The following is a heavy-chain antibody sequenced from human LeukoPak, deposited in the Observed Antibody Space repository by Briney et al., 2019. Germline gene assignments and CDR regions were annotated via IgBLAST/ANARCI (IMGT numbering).Heavy chain of an antibody. D-gene: IGHD3-10*01. V-gene: IGHV3-7*01. Sequence: PGGSLRLSCAASGFTFSSYWMSWVRQAPGKGLEWVANIKQDGSEKYYVDSVEGRFTISRDNAKNSLYLQMNSLRAEDTAVYYCARVLGNYYGSGSYPYYFDYWGQGTLVTASS. CDR3: ARVLGNYYGSGSYPYYFDY. CDR1: GFTFSSYW. J-gene: IGHJ4*02. CDR2: IKQDGSEK.